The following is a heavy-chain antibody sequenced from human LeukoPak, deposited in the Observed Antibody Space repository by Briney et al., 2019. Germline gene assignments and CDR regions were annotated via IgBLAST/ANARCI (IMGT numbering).Heavy chain of an antibody. CDR2: FYYSGST. Sequence: SETLSLTCTVSGGSIKSTAYYWGWIRQPPGKGLEWIGSFYYSGSTFNNPSLQSRVTVSVDTSRNQFSLKLTSVTAADTAVYYCARHAHTAYCGGDCYSDYWGQGTLVTVSS. D-gene: IGHD2-21*02. CDR1: GGSIKSTAYY. J-gene: IGHJ4*02. CDR3: ARHAHTAYCGGDCYSDY. V-gene: IGHV4-39*01.